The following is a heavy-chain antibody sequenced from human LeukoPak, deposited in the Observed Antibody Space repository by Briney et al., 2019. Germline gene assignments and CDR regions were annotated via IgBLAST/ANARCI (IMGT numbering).Heavy chain of an antibody. V-gene: IGHV3-23*01. CDR3: AKEGFDS. Sequence: GSSLRLSCAASGFILSNHWMTWVRQAPGKGLEWVSSISNSGGSTYYADSVKGRFTISRDNSKNTLYLQMNSLRAEDTAVYYCAKEGFDSWGQGTLVTVSS. J-gene: IGHJ4*02. CDR2: ISNSGGST. CDR1: GFILSNHW.